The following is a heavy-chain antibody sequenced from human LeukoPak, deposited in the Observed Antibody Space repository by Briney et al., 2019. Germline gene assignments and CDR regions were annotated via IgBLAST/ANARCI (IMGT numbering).Heavy chain of an antibody. Sequence: GGSLRLSCAASGFTFSSYAMSSVRRAPGKGLEWVSAISGSGGSTYYADSVKGRFTISRDNSKNTLYLQMNSLRAEDTAVYYCAKDGYSSGWYVDYWGQGTLVTVSS. CDR3: AKDGYSSGWYVDY. CDR1: GFTFSSYA. CDR2: ISGSGGST. V-gene: IGHV3-23*01. J-gene: IGHJ4*02. D-gene: IGHD6-19*01.